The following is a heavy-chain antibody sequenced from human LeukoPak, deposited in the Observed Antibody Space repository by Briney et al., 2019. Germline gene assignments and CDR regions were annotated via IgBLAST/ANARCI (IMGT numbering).Heavy chain of an antibody. CDR1: GYTFTSYG. D-gene: IGHD1-26*01. V-gene: IGHV1-18*01. J-gene: IGHJ3*02. CDR2: ISAYNGNT. CDR3: AKDPLVPLVGATSLAFDAFDI. Sequence: ASVKVSCKASGYTFTSYGISWVRQAPGQGLEWMGWISAYNGNTNYAQKLQGRVTMTTDTSTSTAYMELRSLRSDDTAVYYCAKDPLVPLVGATSLAFDAFDIWGQGTMVTVSS.